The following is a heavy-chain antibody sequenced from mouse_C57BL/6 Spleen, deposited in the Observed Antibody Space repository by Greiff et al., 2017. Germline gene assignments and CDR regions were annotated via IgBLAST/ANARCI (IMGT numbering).Heavy chain of an antibody. V-gene: IGHV1-50*01. J-gene: IGHJ2*01. Sequence: QVQLQQPGAELVKPGASVKLSCKASGYTFTSYWMQWVKQRPGQGLEWIGEIDPSDSYTNYNQKFKGKATVTVDTSSSTAYMQLSSLTSEDSAVYDCGRGTGRGDYWGQGTTLTVSS. CDR2: IDPSDSYT. CDR1: GYTFTSYW. CDR3: GRGTGRGDY. D-gene: IGHD4-1*01.